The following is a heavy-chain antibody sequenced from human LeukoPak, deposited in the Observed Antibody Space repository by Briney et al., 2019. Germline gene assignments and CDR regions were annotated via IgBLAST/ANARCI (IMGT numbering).Heavy chain of an antibody. Sequence: SVKVSCKASGGTFSSYAISWVRQAPGQGLEWMGRIIPILGIANYAQKFQGRVTITADKSTSTAYMELSSLRSEDTAVYYCARIAAADPRGFDYWGQGTLVTVSS. CDR2: IIPILGIA. CDR1: GGTFSSYA. J-gene: IGHJ4*02. CDR3: ARIAAADPRGFDY. V-gene: IGHV1-69*04. D-gene: IGHD6-13*01.